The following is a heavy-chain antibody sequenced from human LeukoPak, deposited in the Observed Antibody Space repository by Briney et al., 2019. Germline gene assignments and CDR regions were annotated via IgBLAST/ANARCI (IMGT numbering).Heavy chain of an antibody. CDR1: GGSFSNYY. CDR2: INDSGTI. CDR3: ARRWNYGRNYYIDV. D-gene: IGHD1-7*01. Sequence: PSETLSLTCAVYGGSFSNYYWSWIRQSPWKGLEWIGEINDSGTINYNPSLMSRVTISVDKSKNQFSLKLSSVTAADTAVYYCARRWNYGRNYYIDVWGKGATVSVSS. V-gene: IGHV4-34*01. J-gene: IGHJ6*03.